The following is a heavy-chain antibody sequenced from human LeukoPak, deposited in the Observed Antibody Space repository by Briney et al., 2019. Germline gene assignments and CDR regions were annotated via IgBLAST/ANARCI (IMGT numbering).Heavy chain of an antibody. J-gene: IGHJ4*02. V-gene: IGHV3-9*01. D-gene: IGHD3-22*01. CDR3: ARDHSSGSQFDY. CDR1: GFTFDDYA. Sequence: GGSLRLSCAASGFTFDDYAMHWVRQAPGKGLEWVSGISWNSGSIGYADSVKGRFTISRDNAKNSLYLQMNSLRAEDTAVYYCARDHSSGSQFDYWGQGTLVTVSS. CDR2: ISWNSGSI.